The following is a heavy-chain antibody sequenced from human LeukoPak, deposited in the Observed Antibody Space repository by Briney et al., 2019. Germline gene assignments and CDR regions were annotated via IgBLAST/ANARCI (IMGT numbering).Heavy chain of an antibody. CDR3: WREFYYGSGPSH. Sequence: GASVTVSCMASGGTFSSYAISWLRQPPAQGLEWMGGIIPIFGTANYPQKFQGRITITRTTSINTAYMELSNLKSDDSAFFYFWREFYYGSGPSHWGQGTLVTVSS. J-gene: IGHJ4*02. CDR1: GGTFSSYA. D-gene: IGHD3-10*01. V-gene: IGHV1-69*05. CDR2: IIPIFGTA.